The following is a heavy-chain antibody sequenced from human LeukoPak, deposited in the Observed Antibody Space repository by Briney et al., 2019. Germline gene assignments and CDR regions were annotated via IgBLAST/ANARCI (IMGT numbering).Heavy chain of an antibody. CDR1: GFTFSTYA. CDR2: VSGSGGAT. J-gene: IGHJ4*02. D-gene: IGHD2-2*01. Sequence: PGGSLRLSCVTSGFTFSTYAMTWFRQAPGKGLHWVSGVSGSGGATYYADSVRGRFTISRDNSKNTLYLQMNSVRAEDTAMYYCAKARRVCTSSRCVASEIDSWGQGTLVTVSS. V-gene: IGHV3-23*01. CDR3: AKARRVCTSSRCVASEIDS.